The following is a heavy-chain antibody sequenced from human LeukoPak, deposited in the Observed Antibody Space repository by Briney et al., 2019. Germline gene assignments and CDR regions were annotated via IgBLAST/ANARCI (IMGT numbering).Heavy chain of an antibody. CDR1: GFTFSSYA. V-gene: IGHV3-23*01. Sequence: GGSLRLSCAASGFTFSSYAMHWVRQAPGKGLEWVSTISGSGGSTYYADSVKGRFTISRDNIKNTLYLQMNSLRAEDTAIYHCARGQTGPPVDYWGQGTLVTVSS. D-gene: IGHD7-27*01. CDR3: ARGQTGPPVDY. J-gene: IGHJ4*02. CDR2: ISGSGGST.